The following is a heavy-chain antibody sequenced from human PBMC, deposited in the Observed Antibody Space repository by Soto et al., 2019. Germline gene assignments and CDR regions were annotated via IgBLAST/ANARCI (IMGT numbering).Heavy chain of an antibody. CDR1: GFTVSSNY. CDR3: ARDASITIFGVVWGMDV. J-gene: IGHJ6*02. D-gene: IGHD3-3*01. Sequence: SGFTVSSNYMSWVRQAPGKGLEWVAVISYDGSNKYYADSVKGRFTISRDNSKNTLYLQMNSLRAEDTAVYYCARDASITIFGVVWGMDVWGQGTTVTVSS. CDR2: ISYDGSNK. V-gene: IGHV3-30*19.